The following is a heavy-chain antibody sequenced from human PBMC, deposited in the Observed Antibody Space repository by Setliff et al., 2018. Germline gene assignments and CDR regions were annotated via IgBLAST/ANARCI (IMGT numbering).Heavy chain of an antibody. D-gene: IGHD1-26*01. CDR1: GFTLRSYW. CDR3: VKDMAGSYFDGRFDY. V-gene: IGHV3-48*04. J-gene: IGHJ4*02. Sequence: GGTLRLSCAASGFTLRSYWMSWVRQAPGKGLEWVSYISWNSGSIGYADSVKGRFTISRDNAKNSLSLQMNSLRVEDTALYYCVKDMAGSYFDGRFDYWGPGTLVTVSS. CDR2: ISWNSGSI.